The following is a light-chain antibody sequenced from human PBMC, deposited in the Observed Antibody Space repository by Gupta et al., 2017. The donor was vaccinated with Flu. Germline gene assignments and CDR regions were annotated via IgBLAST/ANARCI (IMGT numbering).Light chain of an antibody. CDR1: SSNIGAGSD. V-gene: IGLV1-40*01. CDR2: VSS. CDR3: PSYATSLRGWV. J-gene: IGLJ3*02. Sequence: QAVLTQPPSVDGAPGQRVTIFCTGSSSNIGAGSDVYWYKQLTGAAPKVLIYVSSNRPSGVPDRFLAPKSGTSASLAITGLQADAEAAYFCPSYATSLRGWVFALGTTVPAL.